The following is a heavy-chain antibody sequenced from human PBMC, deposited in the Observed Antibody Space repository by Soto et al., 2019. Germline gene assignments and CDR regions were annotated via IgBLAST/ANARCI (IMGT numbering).Heavy chain of an antibody. D-gene: IGHD1-26*01. Sequence: GGSLRLSCAAAGFSLSDYGMHWVRQGPGKGLEWVAAISHGGIRKHYADSVKGRFTISRDNSKKTVYLHLSSLRRDDTAKYYCVEDGVGGSNRYKRGCCGRVTVFAVSS. CDR1: GFSLSDYG. CDR2: ISHGGIRK. J-gene: IGHJ1*01. V-gene: IGHV3-30*18. CDR3: VEDGVGGSNRYKRGC.